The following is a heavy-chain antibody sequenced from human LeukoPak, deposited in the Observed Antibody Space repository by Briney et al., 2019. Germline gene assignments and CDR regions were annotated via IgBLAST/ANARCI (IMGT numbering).Heavy chain of an antibody. Sequence: ASVKVSCKGSGYTFTGYYIHWVRQAPGQGLGWVGWINPNSGGTNYAQKFQGRVTMTRYTSISTAYMELSRLRSDDTAVYYCARVREGYNYDYVLYSFDYWGQGTLVTVSS. J-gene: IGHJ4*02. CDR2: INPNSGGT. V-gene: IGHV1-2*02. D-gene: IGHD5-18*01. CDR1: GYTFTGYY. CDR3: ARVREGYNYDYVLYSFDY.